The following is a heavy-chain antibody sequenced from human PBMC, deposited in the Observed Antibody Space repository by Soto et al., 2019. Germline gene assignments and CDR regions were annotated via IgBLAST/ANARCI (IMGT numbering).Heavy chain of an antibody. D-gene: IGHD6-13*01. Sequence: SPTLSLTCVISGDSVSGSSGTWNWIRQSPSRGLEWLGRTFFRSKWYSDYAISVKSRITINPDTSRNQLSLQLNSVTPEDTAVYYCARAIAECPYAFDIWGQGTMVTGS. CDR1: GDSVSGSSGT. CDR2: TFFRSKWYS. CDR3: ARAIAECPYAFDI. V-gene: IGHV6-1*01. J-gene: IGHJ3*02.